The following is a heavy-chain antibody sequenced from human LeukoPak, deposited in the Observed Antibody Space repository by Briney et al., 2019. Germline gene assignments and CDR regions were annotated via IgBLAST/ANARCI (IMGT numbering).Heavy chain of an antibody. CDR3: AKDDPRWGTSGDY. J-gene: IGHJ4*02. CDR1: GLTYSAYT. D-gene: IGHD7-27*01. Sequence: GGSLRLSCVASGLTYSAYTINWLRQAPGKGLEWVSFINSSSTYIFHADPLKGRFTISRDNAKNSLYLQMNSLRREDTAVYYCAKDDPRWGTSGDYWGQGNLVTVSS. CDR2: INSSSTYI. V-gene: IGHV3-21*01.